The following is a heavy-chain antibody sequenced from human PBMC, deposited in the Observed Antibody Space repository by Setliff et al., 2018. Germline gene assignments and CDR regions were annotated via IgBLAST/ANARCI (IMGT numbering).Heavy chain of an antibody. CDR1: GFVFTNYA. CDR3: VRGPGPSVVVAMPFDR. CDR2: ISPIYGYT. V-gene: IGHV1-18*01. J-gene: IGHJ4*02. Sequence: GASVKVSCKTSGFVFTNYAITWVRQAPGQGLEWMGWISPIYGYTNYAQKFQDRVTITADTSTGTAYMELRSLTSDDTAVYYCVRGPGPSVVVAMPFDRWGQGTLVTVSS. D-gene: IGHD5-12*01.